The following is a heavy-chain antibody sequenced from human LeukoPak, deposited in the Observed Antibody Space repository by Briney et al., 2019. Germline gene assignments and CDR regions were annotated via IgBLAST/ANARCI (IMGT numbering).Heavy chain of an antibody. CDR2: IWYDGSNK. J-gene: IGHJ4*02. CDR1: GFTFSSYG. V-gene: IGHV3-33*01. CDR3: ATQAKAAHFDY. D-gene: IGHD6-6*01. Sequence: GGSLRLSCAASGFTFSSYGMHWVHPAPGKGLEWVAVIWYDGSNKYYADSVRGRFTISRDNSKNTLYLQMNSLRAEDTAVYYCATQAKAAHFDYWGQGTLVTVSS.